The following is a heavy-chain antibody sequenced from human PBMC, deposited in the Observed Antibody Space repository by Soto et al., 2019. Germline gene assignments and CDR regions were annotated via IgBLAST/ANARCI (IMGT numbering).Heavy chain of an antibody. CDR2: ISGSGGST. CDR1: GFTFSIYA. CDR3: AKGLIFGVVIVYFDY. Sequence: TGGSLRLSCAASGFTFSIYAMSWVRQAPGKGLEWVSAISGSGGSTYYADSVKGRFTISRDNSKNTLYLQMNSLRAEDTAVYYCAKGLIFGVVIVYFDYWGQGTLVTVSS. D-gene: IGHD3-3*01. J-gene: IGHJ4*02. V-gene: IGHV3-23*01.